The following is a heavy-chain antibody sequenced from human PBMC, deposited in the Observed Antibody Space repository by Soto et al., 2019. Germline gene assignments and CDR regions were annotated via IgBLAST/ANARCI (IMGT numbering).Heavy chain of an antibody. CDR2: ISYDGSNK. CDR3: ARDRIAVAGTLVGYFDY. V-gene: IGHV3-30-3*01. D-gene: IGHD6-19*01. J-gene: IGHJ4*02. Sequence: QVQLVESGGGVVQPGRSLRLSCAASGFTFSSYAMHWVRQAPGKGLEWVAVISYDGSNKYYADSVKGRFTISRDNSKNTLYLQMNSLRVEDTAVYYCARDRIAVAGTLVGYFDYWGQGTLVTVSS. CDR1: GFTFSSYA.